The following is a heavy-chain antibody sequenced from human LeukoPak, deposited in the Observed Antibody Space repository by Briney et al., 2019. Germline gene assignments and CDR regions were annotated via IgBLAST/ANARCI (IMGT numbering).Heavy chain of an antibody. CDR2: INHSGST. V-gene: IGHV4-34*01. CDR1: GGSFSGYY. J-gene: IGHJ5*02. D-gene: IGHD3-10*01. Sequence: SETLSLTCAVYGGSFSGYYWSWIRQPPGKGLEWIGEINHSGSTNYNPSLKSRVTISVDTSKNQFSLKLSSVTAADTAVYYCARVWGSYYNFWFDPWGQGTLVTVSS. CDR3: ARVWGSYYNFWFDP.